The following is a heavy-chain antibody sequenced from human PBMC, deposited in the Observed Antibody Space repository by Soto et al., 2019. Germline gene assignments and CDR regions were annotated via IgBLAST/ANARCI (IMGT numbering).Heavy chain of an antibody. Sequence: SVKVSCKASGGTFSSYTISWVRQAPGQGLEWMGRIIPILGIANYAQKFQGRVTITADKSTSTAYMELSSLRSEDTAVYYCARGPFCGGDCYAYFDYWGQGTLVTVSS. CDR3: ARGPFCGGDCYAYFDY. CDR2: IIPILGIA. D-gene: IGHD2-21*02. V-gene: IGHV1-69*02. CDR1: GGTFSSYT. J-gene: IGHJ4*02.